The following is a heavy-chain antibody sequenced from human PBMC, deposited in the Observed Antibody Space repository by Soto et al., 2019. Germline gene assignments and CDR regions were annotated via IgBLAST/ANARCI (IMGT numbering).Heavy chain of an antibody. D-gene: IGHD2-21*01. CDR2: ISTTRNYT. Sequence: GGSLRLSCIVSGFTFSDHFMAWVRQAPGKGLEWVSDISTTRNYTKYADSVKGRFSMSRDNARNSVYPQMNRLRADDTAVYYCARVSRDYHLYYFDYWGQGALVTVSS. CDR3: ARVSRDYHLYYFDY. V-gene: IGHV3-11*06. CDR1: GFTFSDHF. J-gene: IGHJ4*02.